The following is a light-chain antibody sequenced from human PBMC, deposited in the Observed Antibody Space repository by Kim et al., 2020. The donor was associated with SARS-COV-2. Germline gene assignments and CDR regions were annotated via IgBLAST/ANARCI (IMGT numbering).Light chain of an antibody. CDR2: DVI. CDR3: SSYTSSNIYV. CDR1: SSDVGGYNF. V-gene: IGLV2-14*04. J-gene: IGLJ1*01. Sequence: GQSLPISCTGTSSDVGGYNFVSWYQQHPGKVPKLMIYDVIRRPSGVSNRFSGSKSGNTASLTISGLQAEDEADYYCSSYTSSNIYVFGTGTKVTVL.